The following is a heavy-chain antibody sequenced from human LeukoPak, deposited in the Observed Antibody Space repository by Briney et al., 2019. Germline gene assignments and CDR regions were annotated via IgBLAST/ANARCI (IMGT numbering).Heavy chain of an antibody. CDR2: IKIYNGDT. D-gene: IGHD6-19*01. Sequence: ASVKVSCKASGYTFTTYGINWVRQAPGQGLEWMGWIKIYNGDTNTAQKFLDRIIMTTDKSTGTAYMELRSLRSDDTAVYYCAKDGGQQWLTNYYSYGMDVWGQGTTVIVSS. CDR1: GYTFTTYG. CDR3: AKDGGQQWLTNYYSYGMDV. V-gene: IGHV1-18*01. J-gene: IGHJ6*02.